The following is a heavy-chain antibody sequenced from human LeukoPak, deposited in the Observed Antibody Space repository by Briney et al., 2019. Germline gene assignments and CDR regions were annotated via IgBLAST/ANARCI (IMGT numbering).Heavy chain of an antibody. CDR2: INSGSTYI. D-gene: IGHD3-22*01. Sequence: GGSLRLSCAASGFTFSRYSMTWVRQAPGKGLKCFSSINSGSTYIYYADSVKGRFTISRDNAKNSLYLQMNSVRAEDTAVYYCASAIVLRPGSLDYWGQGTLVTVSS. CDR3: ASAIVLRPGSLDY. J-gene: IGHJ4*02. CDR1: GFTFSRYS. V-gene: IGHV3-21*04.